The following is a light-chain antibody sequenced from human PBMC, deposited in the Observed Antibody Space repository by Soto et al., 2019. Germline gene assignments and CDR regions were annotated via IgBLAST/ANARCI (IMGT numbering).Light chain of an antibody. CDR2: EVS. CDR3: TSYTSTIPYV. CDR1: GNDVGGYNY. J-gene: IGLJ1*01. Sequence: QSALTQPASVSGSPGQSSTISFTGSGNDVGGYNYVSWYQQHPGQAPKLIIYEVSDRPSGVSPRFSGSKSGNTASLTISGLQVEDEADYFCTSYTSTIPYVFGSGTKVTVL. V-gene: IGLV2-14*01.